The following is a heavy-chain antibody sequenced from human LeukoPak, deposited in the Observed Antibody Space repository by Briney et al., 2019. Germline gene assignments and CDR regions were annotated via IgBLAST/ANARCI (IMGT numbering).Heavy chain of an antibody. Sequence: GGSLRLSCAASGFTFSSYAMHWVRQAPGKGLEWVAVISYDGSNKYYADSVKGRFTISRDNAKKSLYLQMNSLRAEDTAVYYCARALYDSSGYYSHFDYWGQGTLVTVSS. CDR2: ISYDGSNK. CDR3: ARALYDSSGYYSHFDY. J-gene: IGHJ4*02. D-gene: IGHD3-22*01. CDR1: GFTFSSYA. V-gene: IGHV3-30*04.